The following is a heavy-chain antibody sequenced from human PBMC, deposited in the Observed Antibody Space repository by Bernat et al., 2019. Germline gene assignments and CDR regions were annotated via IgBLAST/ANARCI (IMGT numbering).Heavy chain of an antibody. CDR1: GFTFSDYY. D-gene: IGHD7-27*01. V-gene: IGHV3-11*06. CDR2: ISSSSTYT. CDR3: ARENWGYFDY. J-gene: IGHJ4*02. Sequence: QVQLVESGGGLVKPGGSLRLSCAASGFTFSDYYMSWIRQAPGKGLEWVSDISSSSTYTNNADSVKGRFTISRDNAKNSLYLHMNSLRAEDTAVYYCARENWGYFDYWGQGTLVTVSS.